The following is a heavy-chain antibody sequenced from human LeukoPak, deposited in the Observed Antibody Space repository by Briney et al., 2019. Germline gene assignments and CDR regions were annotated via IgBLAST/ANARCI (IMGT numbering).Heavy chain of an antibody. CDR2: IIPILGIA. Sequence: ASVKVSCKASGGTFNSYTISWVRQAPGQGLEWMGRIIPILGIANYAQKFQGRVTITADKSTSTAYMELSSLRSEDTAVYYCASSLCSGGSCYPGRLSWFDPWGQGTLVTVSS. D-gene: IGHD2-15*01. V-gene: IGHV1-69*02. CDR3: ASSLCSGGSCYPGRLSWFDP. CDR1: GGTFNSYT. J-gene: IGHJ5*02.